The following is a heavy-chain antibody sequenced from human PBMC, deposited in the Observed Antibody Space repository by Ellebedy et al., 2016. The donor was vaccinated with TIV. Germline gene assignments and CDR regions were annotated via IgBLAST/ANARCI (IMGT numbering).Heavy chain of an antibody. CDR3: ARGGWCSSTNCYGGHFYGMDV. CDR1: GYTFTSQA. J-gene: IGHJ6*02. Sequence: ASVKVSXKASGYTFTSQAVHWVRQAPGQGLEWMGWIKGGNGDTRYSPKFQGRVTITRDTSARTAYMELSSLRFEDTAMYYCARGGWCSSTNCYGGHFYGMDVWGQGTSVTVSS. CDR2: IKGGNGDT. D-gene: IGHD2-2*01. V-gene: IGHV1-3*01.